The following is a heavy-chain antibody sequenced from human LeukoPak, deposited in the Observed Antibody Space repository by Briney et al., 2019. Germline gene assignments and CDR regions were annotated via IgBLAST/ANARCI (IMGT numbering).Heavy chain of an antibody. CDR1: GFTFSSYA. V-gene: IGHV3-23*01. Sequence: TGGSLRLPCAASGFTFSSYAMSWVRQAPEKGLEWVSAISGSGGSTYYADSVKGRFTISRDNSKNTLYLQMNSLRAEDTAVYDCAKGPYDSSGYYIDYWGQGTLVTVSS. CDR2: ISGSGGST. J-gene: IGHJ4*02. CDR3: AKGPYDSSGYYIDY. D-gene: IGHD3-22*01.